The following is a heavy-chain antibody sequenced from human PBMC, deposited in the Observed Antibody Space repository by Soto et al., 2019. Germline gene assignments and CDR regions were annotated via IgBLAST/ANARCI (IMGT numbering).Heavy chain of an antibody. D-gene: IGHD1-1*01. Sequence: QVQLVQSGAEVEKPGSSVKVSCKVSGGTTSSYTIGWVRQAPGQGLQWMGNIVPMIGKVDYAQTFQDRVTLTADTSTRTVYMELRSLRSEDTAVYFCALRTGNWNPLGDWGEGTLVTVSS. CDR1: GGTTSSYT. J-gene: IGHJ4*02. V-gene: IGHV1-69*02. CDR2: IVPMIGKV. CDR3: ALRTGNWNPLGD.